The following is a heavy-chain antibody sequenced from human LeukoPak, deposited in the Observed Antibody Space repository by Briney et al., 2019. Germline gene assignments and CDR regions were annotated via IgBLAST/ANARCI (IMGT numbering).Heavy chain of an antibody. CDR1: GFTFNSYA. D-gene: IGHD6-6*01. Sequence: GRSLRLSCAASGFTFNSYAMSWVRQAPWERLQWVSGISDSGGNTYYADSVRGRFTISRDNSKNTLYLQMNSLRAEDTAVYYCARHRSSWLIDYWGQGTLVTVSS. CDR3: ARHRSSWLIDY. CDR2: ISDSGGNT. J-gene: IGHJ4*02. V-gene: IGHV3-23*01.